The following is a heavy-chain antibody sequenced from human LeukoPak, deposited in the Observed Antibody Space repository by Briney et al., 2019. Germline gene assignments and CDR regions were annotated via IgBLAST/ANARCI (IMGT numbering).Heavy chain of an antibody. CDR2: ISYDGSNK. J-gene: IGHJ4*02. CDR3: ARGSLPVLRGSGKYMGIDY. D-gene: IGHD6-19*01. CDR1: GFTFSSYA. Sequence: PGRSLRLSCAASGFTFSSYAMHWVRQAPGKGLEWVAVISYDGSNKYYADSVKGRFTISRDNSKNTLYLQMNSLRAEDTAVYYCARGSLPVLRGSGKYMGIDYWGQGTLVTVSS. V-gene: IGHV3-30*04.